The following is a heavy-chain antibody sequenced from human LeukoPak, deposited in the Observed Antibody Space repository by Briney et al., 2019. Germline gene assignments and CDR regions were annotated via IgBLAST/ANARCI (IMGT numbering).Heavy chain of an antibody. CDR1: GFTFSSYA. Sequence: PGGSLRLSCAASGFTFSSYAMSWVRQAPGKGLEWVSAISGSGGSTYYADSVKGRFTISRDNSKNTLYLQMNSLRAEDTAVYYCAKDSGSSWYSGYQPTMDWFDPWGQGTLVTVSS. D-gene: IGHD6-13*01. V-gene: IGHV3-23*01. J-gene: IGHJ5*02. CDR3: AKDSGSSWYSGYQPTMDWFDP. CDR2: ISGSGGST.